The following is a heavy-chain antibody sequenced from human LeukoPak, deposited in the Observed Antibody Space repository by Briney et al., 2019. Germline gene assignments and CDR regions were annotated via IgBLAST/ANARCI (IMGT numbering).Heavy chain of an antibody. CDR1: GGSISSSNYY. D-gene: IGHD1-26*01. J-gene: IGHJ4*02. Sequence: SETLSLTCTVSGGSISSSNYYWGWIRQPPGKGLEWIGEIYHSGSTNYNPSLKSRVTISVDKSKNQFSLKLSSVTAADTAVYYCARDRHSTAGSLGLFDYWGQGTLVTVSS. CDR3: ARDRHSTAGSLGLFDY. CDR2: IYHSGST. V-gene: IGHV4-39*07.